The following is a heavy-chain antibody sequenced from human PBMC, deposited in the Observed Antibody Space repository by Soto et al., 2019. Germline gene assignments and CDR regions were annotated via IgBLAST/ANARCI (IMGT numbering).Heavy chain of an antibody. Sequence: SETLSLTCTVSGGSINNYYWSWIRQPPGKGLEWIGYNYYSGSTYYNPSPKSRVTISVDTSKNQFSLKLSSVTAADTAVYYCARGSSIAGLYYGMDVWGQGTTVTVSS. J-gene: IGHJ6*02. D-gene: IGHD6-6*01. CDR3: ARGSSIAGLYYGMDV. CDR1: GGSINNYY. V-gene: IGHV4-59*12. CDR2: NYYSGST.